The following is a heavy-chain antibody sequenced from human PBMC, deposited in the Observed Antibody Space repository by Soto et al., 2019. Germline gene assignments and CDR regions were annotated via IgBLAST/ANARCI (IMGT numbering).Heavy chain of an antibody. V-gene: IGHV4-59*01. CDR3: ARGVATIGP. J-gene: IGHJ5*02. CDR2: IYYSGST. Sequence: PSETLPLTCTVSGDSISSYYWIWIRQPPGKGLEWIGYIYYSGSTNYNPSLKSRVTISVDTPKNQFSLKLTSVTAADTAVYYCARGVATIGPWGQGTLVTVSS. CDR1: GDSISSYY. D-gene: IGHD5-12*01.